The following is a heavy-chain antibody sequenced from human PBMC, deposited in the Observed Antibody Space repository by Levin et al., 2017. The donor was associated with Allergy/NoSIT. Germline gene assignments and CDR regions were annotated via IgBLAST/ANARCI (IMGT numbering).Heavy chain of an antibody. CDR1: GYTFTGYY. CDR2: INPNSGGT. Sequence: ASVKVSCKASGYTFTGYYMHWVRQAPGQGLEWMGRINPNSGGTNYAQKFQGRVTMTRDTSISTAYMELSRLRSDDTAVYYCASERYCSGGSCYMGGLGYFQHWGQGTLVTVSS. D-gene: IGHD2-15*01. J-gene: IGHJ1*01. CDR3: ASERYCSGGSCYMGGLGYFQH. V-gene: IGHV1-2*06.